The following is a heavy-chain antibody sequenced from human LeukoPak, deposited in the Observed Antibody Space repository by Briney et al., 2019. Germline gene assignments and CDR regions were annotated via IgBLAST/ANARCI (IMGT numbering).Heavy chain of an antibody. CDR2: ISSSSSYT. J-gene: IGHJ3*02. V-gene: IGHV3-11*06. D-gene: IGHD3-9*01. CDR1: GFTFSDYY. CDR3: ARDDILTGYYRGVFDI. Sequence: GGSLRLTCAASGFTFSDYYMSWIRQAPGKGLEWVSYISSSSSYTNYADSVKGRFTISRDNAKNSLYLQMNSLRAEDAAVYYCARDDILTGYYRGVFDIWGQGTMVTVSS.